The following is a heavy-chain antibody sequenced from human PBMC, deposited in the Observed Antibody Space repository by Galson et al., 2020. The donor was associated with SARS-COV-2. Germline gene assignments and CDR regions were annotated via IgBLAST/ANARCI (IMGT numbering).Heavy chain of an antibody. Sequence: TGGSLRLSCAASGFTVSSNYMSWVRQAPGKGLEWVSVIYSGGSTYYADSVKGRFTISRDNSKNTLYLQMNSLRAEDTAVYYCAREAMVRFDLWGQGTLVTVSS. J-gene: IGHJ5*02. V-gene: IGHV3-66*01. CDR1: GFTVSSNY. CDR3: AREAMVRFDL. CDR2: IYSGGST. D-gene: IGHD3-10*01.